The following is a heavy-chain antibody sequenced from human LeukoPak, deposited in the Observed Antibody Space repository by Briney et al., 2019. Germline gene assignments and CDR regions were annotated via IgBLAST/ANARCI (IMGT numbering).Heavy chain of an antibody. CDR2: IIPIFGTA. Sequence: SVNVSCKASGGTFSSYAISWVRQAPGQGLEWMGGIIPIFGTANYAQKFQGRVTITADESTSTAYMELSSLRSEDTAVYYCAREGVPNYDFWSGYPRRYYYYYYMDVWGKGTTVTVSS. J-gene: IGHJ6*03. V-gene: IGHV1-69*13. CDR3: AREGVPNYDFWSGYPRRYYYYYYMDV. CDR1: GGTFSSYA. D-gene: IGHD3-3*01.